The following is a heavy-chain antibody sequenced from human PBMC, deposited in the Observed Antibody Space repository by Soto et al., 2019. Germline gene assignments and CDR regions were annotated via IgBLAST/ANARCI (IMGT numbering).Heavy chain of an antibody. V-gene: IGHV4-39*01. D-gene: IGHD2-8*01. J-gene: IGHJ6*02. CDR1: GGSISSSISF. CDR2: VYYSGTT. CDR3: ARHPDVIGHCTYDSCHGSYHFGMDV. Sequence: SETLSLTCIVSGGSISSSISFLSCIRQPPWKGLEWIGNVYYSGTTYYNPSLKGRVTVSMDMSKNQFSLKLTSVAAADSAIYYCARHPDVIGHCTYDSCHGSYHFGMDVWGQGTTVTVSS.